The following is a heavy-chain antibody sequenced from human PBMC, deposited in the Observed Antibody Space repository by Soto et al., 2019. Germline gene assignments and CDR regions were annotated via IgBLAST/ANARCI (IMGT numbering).Heavy chain of an antibody. V-gene: IGHV1-69*02. CDR2: IIPILGIA. CDR3: ARHRSSRGRAPDP. J-gene: IGHJ5*02. D-gene: IGHD6-13*01. CDR1: GGTFSSYT. Sequence: QVQLVQSGAEVKKPGSSVKVSCKASGGTFSSYTISGVRQAPGQGLEWMGRIIPILGIANYAQKFQGRVTITADKSTSTAYMELSSLRSEDTAVYYCARHRSSRGRAPDPWGQGTLVTVSS.